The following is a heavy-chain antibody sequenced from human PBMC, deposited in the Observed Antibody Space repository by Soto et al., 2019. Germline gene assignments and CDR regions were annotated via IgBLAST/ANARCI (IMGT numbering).Heavy chain of an antibody. Sequence: SETLSLTCTVSGGSISSYYWSWIRQPPGKGLEWIGYIYYSGSTNYNPSLKSRVTISVDTSKNQFSLKLSSVTAADTAVYYCARAQYCSSTSCYVGYYYYMDVWGKGTTVTVSS. D-gene: IGHD2-2*01. CDR3: ARAQYCSSTSCYVGYYYYMDV. J-gene: IGHJ6*03. CDR2: IYYSGST. CDR1: GGSISSYY. V-gene: IGHV4-59*08.